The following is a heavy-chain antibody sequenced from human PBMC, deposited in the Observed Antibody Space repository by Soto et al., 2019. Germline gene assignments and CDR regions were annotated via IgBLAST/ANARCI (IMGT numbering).Heavy chain of an antibody. J-gene: IGHJ6*02. Sequence: GGSLRLSCAASGFTFSSYWMHWVRQAPGKGLVWVSRINSDGSSTSYADSVKGRFTISRDNAKNTLYLQMNSLRAEDTAVYYCARCGYDFVYYYYGMDVWGQGTTVTVSS. CDR3: ARCGYDFVYYYYGMDV. CDR1: GFTFSSYW. D-gene: IGHD5-12*01. V-gene: IGHV3-74*01. CDR2: INSDGSST.